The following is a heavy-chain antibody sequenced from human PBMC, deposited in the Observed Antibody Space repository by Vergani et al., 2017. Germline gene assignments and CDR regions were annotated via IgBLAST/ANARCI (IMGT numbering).Heavy chain of an antibody. CDR3: GGSGSYREINY. J-gene: IGHJ4*02. D-gene: IGHD3-10*01. Sequence: EVQLVETGGGLIQPGGSLRLSCAASGFTVSSNYMSWVRQAPGKGLEWVSVIYSGGSTYYADSVKGRFTISRDNSKNTLYLKMNSLRAEDTAVYYCGGSGSYREINYWGQGTLVTVSS. V-gene: IGHV3-53*02. CDR2: IYSGGST. CDR1: GFTVSSNY.